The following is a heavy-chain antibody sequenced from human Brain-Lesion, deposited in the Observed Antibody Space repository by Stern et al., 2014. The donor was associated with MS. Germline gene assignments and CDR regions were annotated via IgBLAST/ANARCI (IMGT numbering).Heavy chain of an antibody. D-gene: IGHD2-2*01. Sequence: VQLEESGPGLVKPSQTLSLSCTVSGGSISSGGYYWSWIRQPAGKGLEWIGRIFNSGSTSYKPSLTSRVPTTQKPSKNPVSPGVNSMTAADTAVYYCARGRVVPGFQYYATDVWGQGTTVIVSS. CDR3: ARGRVVPGFQYYATDV. CDR2: IFNSGST. CDR1: GGSISSGGYY. J-gene: IGHJ6*02. V-gene: IGHV4-61*02.